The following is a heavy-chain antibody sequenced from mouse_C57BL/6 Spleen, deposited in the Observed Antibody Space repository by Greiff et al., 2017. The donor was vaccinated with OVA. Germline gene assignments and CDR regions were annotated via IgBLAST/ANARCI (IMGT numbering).Heavy chain of an antibody. D-gene: IGHD1-1*01. V-gene: IGHV1-52*01. Sequence: VQLQQPGAELVRPGSSVKLSCKASGYTFTSYWMHWVKQRPIQGLEWIGNIDPYDSETPYNQKFKDKATLTVDKSSSTAYMQLSSLTSEDSAVYYCASVYGRGYVDVWGTGTTVTVSS. CDR2: IDPYDSET. CDR1: GYTFTSYW. J-gene: IGHJ1*03. CDR3: ASVYGRGYVDV.